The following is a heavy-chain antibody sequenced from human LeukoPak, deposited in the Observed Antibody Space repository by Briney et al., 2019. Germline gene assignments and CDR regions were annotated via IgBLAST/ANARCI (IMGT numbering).Heavy chain of an antibody. CDR3: SRESGRGPPEAFDI. Sequence: GGSLRLSCAPSGFTFRSYSMNWVRQAPGKGLEWVSTISSISHYIYYADSVKGRFTISRDNAMNSLYLQMNSPRAEDTAVYYCSRESGRGPPEAFDIWGQGTMVTVSS. J-gene: IGHJ3*02. D-gene: IGHD3-3*01. V-gene: IGHV3-21*01. CDR1: GFTFRSYS. CDR2: ISSISHYI.